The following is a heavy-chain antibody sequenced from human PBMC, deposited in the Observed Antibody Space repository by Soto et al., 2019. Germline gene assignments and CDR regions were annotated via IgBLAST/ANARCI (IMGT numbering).Heavy chain of an antibody. CDR3: ARVSDQQLEPRLYFDY. J-gene: IGHJ4*02. Sequence: QVQLVQSGAEVKKPGASVKVSCKASGYTFTSYGISWVRQAPGQGLEWMGWISAYNGNTNYAQKLQGRVTMTTDTSTSTADMELRSLRSDDTAVYYCARVSDQQLEPRLYFDYWGQGTLVTVSS. D-gene: IGHD6-6*01. CDR2: ISAYNGNT. V-gene: IGHV1-18*04. CDR1: GYTFTSYG.